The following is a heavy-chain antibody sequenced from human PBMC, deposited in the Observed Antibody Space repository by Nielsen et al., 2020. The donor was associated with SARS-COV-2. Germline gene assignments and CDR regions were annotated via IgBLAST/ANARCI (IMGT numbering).Heavy chain of an antibody. CDR3: ARDGRYSYGSGFDY. CDR2: IYYSGST. D-gene: IGHD5-18*01. V-gene: IGHV4-39*07. CDR1: GGSISSSSYY. J-gene: IGHJ4*02. Sequence: SETLSLTCTVSGGSISSSSYYWGWIRQPPGKGLEWIGSIYYSGSTNYNPSLKSRVTISVDTSKNQFSLKLSSVTAADTAVYYCARDGRYSYGSGFDYWGQGTLVTVSS.